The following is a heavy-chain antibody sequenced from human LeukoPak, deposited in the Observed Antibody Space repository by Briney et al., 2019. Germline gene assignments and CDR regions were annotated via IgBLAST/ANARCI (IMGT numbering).Heavy chain of an antibody. Sequence: GGSLRLSCSASGFTFSSYAMHWVRQAPGKGLEYVSAISSNGGSTYYADSVKGRFAISRDDSKNTLHLQMNSLRAEDTAMYYCTRAHGRITRDAYLDYWGQGTLVTVSS. CDR3: TRAHGRITRDAYLDY. CDR2: ISSNGGST. J-gene: IGHJ4*02. V-gene: IGHV3-64*04. D-gene: IGHD3-10*01. CDR1: GFTFSSYA.